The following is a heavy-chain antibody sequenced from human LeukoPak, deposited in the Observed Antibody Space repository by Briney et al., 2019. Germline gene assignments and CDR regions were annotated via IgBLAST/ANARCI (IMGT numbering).Heavy chain of an antibody. CDR3: VRDFNWAFDY. J-gene: IGHJ4*02. V-gene: IGHV6-1*01. D-gene: IGHD7-27*01. Sequence: SQTLSLTCALSVDSVSSKSVSWNWVRQSPSRGLEYLGRTRYRSTWNTFYSLSVQGRITINADTSRNQVSLRLNSVTPEDTALYYCVRDFNWAFDYWGQGTLVTVSS. CDR2: TRYRSTWNT. CDR1: VDSVSSKSVS.